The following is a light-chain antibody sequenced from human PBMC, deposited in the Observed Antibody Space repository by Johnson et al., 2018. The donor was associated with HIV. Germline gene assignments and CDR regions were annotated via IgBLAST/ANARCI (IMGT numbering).Light chain of an antibody. J-gene: IGLJ1*01. CDR2: ENN. Sequence: QSVLTQPPSVSAAPGQRVTISCSGSSSNIGKNYVSWYQQLPGTAPKLLIYENNKRPTGIPDRFSGSKSGTSATLGITGLQTGDEADYYCGTWDSSLGGVFGTGTNVTVL. CDR1: SSNIGKNY. CDR3: GTWDSSLGGV. V-gene: IGLV1-51*02.